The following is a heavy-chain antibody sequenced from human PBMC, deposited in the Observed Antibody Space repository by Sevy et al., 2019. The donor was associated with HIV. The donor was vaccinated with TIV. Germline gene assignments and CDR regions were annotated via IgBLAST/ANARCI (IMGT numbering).Heavy chain of an antibody. D-gene: IGHD2-21*01. CDR3: ARWDGDCYDY. J-gene: IGHJ4*02. CDR2: IGTAGVP. V-gene: IGHV3-13*05. CDR1: GFTFSSYD. Sequence: GGSLRLSCAASGFTFSSYDMHWVLQATGKGLEWVSAIGTAGVPYYPGSVKGRFTISRENAKSSLYLQMNSRRAGDTAVYYCARWDGDCYDYWGQGTLVTVSS.